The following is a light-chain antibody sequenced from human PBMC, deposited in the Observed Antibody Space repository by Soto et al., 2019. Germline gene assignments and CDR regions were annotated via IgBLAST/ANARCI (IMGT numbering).Light chain of an antibody. J-gene: IGLJ3*02. CDR2: GNN. CDR1: SSNIGAGYD. CDR3: QSYDSSLSAWV. Sequence: QSVLTQPPSVSGAPGQRVTISCTGSSSNIGAGYDVHWYQQLPGTAPKLLIYGNNNRPSGVPDRFSGSKSGTSSASLAITGLQAEDEADHYCQSYDSSLSAWVFGGGTKLTVL. V-gene: IGLV1-40*01.